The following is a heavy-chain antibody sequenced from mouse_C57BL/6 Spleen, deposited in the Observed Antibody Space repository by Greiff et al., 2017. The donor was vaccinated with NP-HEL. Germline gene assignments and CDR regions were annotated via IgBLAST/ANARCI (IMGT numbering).Heavy chain of an antibody. V-gene: IGHV1-82*01. J-gene: IGHJ1*03. Sequence: QVQLKESGPELVKPGASVKISCKASGYAFSSSWMNWVKQRPGKGLEWIGRIYPGDGDTNYNGKFKGKATLTADKSSSTADMHLSSLTSEDSAVYVCARATRYGYFDVWGTGTTDTVAS. CDR2: IYPGDGDT. D-gene: IGHD1-2*01. CDR3: ARATRYGYFDV. CDR1: GYAFSSSW.